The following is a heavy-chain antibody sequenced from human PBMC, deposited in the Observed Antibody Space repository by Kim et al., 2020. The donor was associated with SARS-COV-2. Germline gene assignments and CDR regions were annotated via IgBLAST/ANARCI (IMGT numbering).Heavy chain of an antibody. CDR1: GFTFSSYA. V-gene: IGHV3-23*01. CDR3: AKIAGYTYGYLDH. Sequence: GGSLRLSCAASGFTFSSYAMNWVRQAPGKGLEWVSSISGSGGSTHYADSVEGRFTISRDNSKNTLYLQMNSLRAEDTAVYYCAKIAGYTYGYLDHWGQGTLVTVSS. CDR2: ISGSGGST. D-gene: IGHD5-18*01. J-gene: IGHJ4*02.